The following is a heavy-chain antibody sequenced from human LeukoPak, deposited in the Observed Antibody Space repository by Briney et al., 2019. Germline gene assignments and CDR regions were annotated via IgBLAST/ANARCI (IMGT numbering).Heavy chain of an antibody. J-gene: IGHJ4*02. V-gene: IGHV5-51*01. CDR2: IYPGDSDT. Sequence: GEPLKISCKSSGYSFTTYWIGWVRQMPGKGLKCMGIIYPGDSDTRYSPSFQGQVTISADKSISTAYLQFSGLKASDTAMYYCARRRAVAGSYYFDYWGQGSLVTVSS. CDR1: GYSFTTYW. CDR3: ARRRAVAGSYYFDY. D-gene: IGHD6-19*01.